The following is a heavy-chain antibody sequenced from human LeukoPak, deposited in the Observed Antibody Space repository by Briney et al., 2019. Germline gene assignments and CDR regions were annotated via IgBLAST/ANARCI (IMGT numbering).Heavy chain of an antibody. D-gene: IGHD1-26*01. CDR3: ARDHGWRGSFDEFGY. CDR2: ISSSSSYI. J-gene: IGHJ4*02. V-gene: IGHV3-21*01. CDR1: GFTFSRYS. Sequence: GGSLRLSCAASGFTFSRYSMNWVHQAQGKGLEWVSSISSSSSYIYYADSVKGRFTISRDNAKNSLYLQMNRLRAEDTAVYYCARDHGWRGSFDEFGYWGQGTLVTVSS.